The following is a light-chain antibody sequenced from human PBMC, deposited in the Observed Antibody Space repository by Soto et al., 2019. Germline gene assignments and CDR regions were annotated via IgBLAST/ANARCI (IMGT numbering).Light chain of an antibody. CDR1: SSNIGSNT. CDR2: SNN. CDR3: AAWDDSLNAHYV. V-gene: IGLV1-44*01. Sequence: QSVLTQPPPASGTPGQRVTISCSGSSSNIGSNTVNWYQQLPGTAPKLLIYSNNQRPSGVPDRFSGSKSGTSASLAISGLQSEDEADYYCAAWDDSLNAHYVFGTGTKVTVL. J-gene: IGLJ1*01.